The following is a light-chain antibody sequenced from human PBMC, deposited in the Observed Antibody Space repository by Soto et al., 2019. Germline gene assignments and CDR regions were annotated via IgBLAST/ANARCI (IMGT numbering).Light chain of an antibody. J-gene: IGKJ3*01. CDR2: GAS. V-gene: IGKV3-20*01. Sequence: EIVLTQSPGTLSLSPGERATLSCRASQSVSDSYLAWYQQRPGQAPRLLIYGASSRAAGIPDRFSGSGSGTDFTLTISRLEPEDFAVYYCQHYDHSPFTFGPGTRVDIK. CDR3: QHYDHSPFT. CDR1: QSVSDSY.